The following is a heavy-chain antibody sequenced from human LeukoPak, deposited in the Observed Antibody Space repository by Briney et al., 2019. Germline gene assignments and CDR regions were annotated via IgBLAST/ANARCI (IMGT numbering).Heavy chain of an antibody. CDR1: GFSFSSYA. V-gene: IGHV3-30*04. CDR2: MSCDGNEK. CDR3: ASEFREDHSGSQYFQH. D-gene: IGHD5-12*01. J-gene: IGHJ1*01. Sequence: GGSLRLSCAASGFSFSSYAMHWVRQAPGKGLEWVAFMSCDGNEKHYADSVKGRFTISRDNSKNTLYLQMNSLRAEDTAVYFCASEFREDHSGSQYFQHWGQGTLVSVSS.